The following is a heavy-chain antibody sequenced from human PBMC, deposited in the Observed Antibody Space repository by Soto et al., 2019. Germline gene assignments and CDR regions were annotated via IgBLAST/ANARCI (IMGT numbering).Heavy chain of an antibody. CDR1: GYTFTGYY. D-gene: IGHD4-17*01. Sequence: ASVKVSCKASGYTFTGYYMHWVRQAPGEGLEWMGWINPNSGGKNYAQKFKGWVTMTRDTSISTAYMELSRLRSDDTAVYYCAREGYGDPRSSFSFDIWGDGKIVNVSS. J-gene: IGHJ3*02. V-gene: IGHV1-2*04. CDR2: INPNSGGK. CDR3: AREGYGDPRSSFSFDI.